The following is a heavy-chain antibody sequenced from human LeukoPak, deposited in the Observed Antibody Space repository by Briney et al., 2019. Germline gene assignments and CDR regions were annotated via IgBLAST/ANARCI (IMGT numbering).Heavy chain of an antibody. CDR1: GFSLSTSGVG. CDR2: IYWDDDK. CDR3: ARLEVVISLFDY. J-gene: IGHJ4*02. V-gene: IGHV2-5*02. D-gene: IGHD3-22*01. Sequence: SGPTLVNPTQTLTLTCTFSGFSLSTSGVGVGWIRQPPGKALEWLALIYWDDDKRYSPSLKSRITITKDTSKNQVVLTMTNMDPVDTATYYCARLEVVISLFDYWGQGTLVTVSS.